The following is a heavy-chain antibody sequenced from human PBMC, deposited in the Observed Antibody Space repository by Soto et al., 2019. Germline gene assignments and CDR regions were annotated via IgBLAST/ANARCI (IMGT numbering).Heavy chain of an antibody. CDR1: GFTVSNNY. D-gene: IGHD1-1*01. CDR2: IYSGGYT. CDR3: ATGRGGGGY. J-gene: IGHJ4*02. V-gene: IGHV3-53*01. Sequence: EVQLVESGGGLIQPGGSLRLSRAVSGFTVSNNYMSWVRQAPGKGLEGVSVIYSGGYTAYGDSVKGRFTISRDNSKNTLLLQIKSRGPAARGVFFWATGRGGGGYWGQGTLVTVSS.